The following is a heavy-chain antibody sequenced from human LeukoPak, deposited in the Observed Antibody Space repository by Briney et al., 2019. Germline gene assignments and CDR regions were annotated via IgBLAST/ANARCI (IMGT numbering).Heavy chain of an antibody. Sequence: ASVKVSCKTSGYTYTAYGISWVRQAPGQGLEWMGWINPNSGGTNYAQKFQGRVTITADESTSTAYMELSSLRSEDTAVYYCARYCSSTSCYGFDYWGQGTLVTVSS. J-gene: IGHJ4*02. CDR3: ARYCSSTSCYGFDY. D-gene: IGHD2-2*01. CDR2: INPNSGGT. CDR1: GYTYTAYG. V-gene: IGHV1-18*01.